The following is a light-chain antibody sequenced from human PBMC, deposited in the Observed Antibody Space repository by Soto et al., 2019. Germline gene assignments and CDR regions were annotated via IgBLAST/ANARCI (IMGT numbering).Light chain of an antibody. CDR1: QTISYW. CDR2: DAS. Sequence: DIHLTQSPSTLSASVGDRVTITCRASQTISYWLAWYQQKPGKAPKLMIFDASNLENGLPSRFSGSGSGTEFTLTITGLQPGDFATYYCQQYNTYWTFGQGTKVEI. CDR3: QQYNTYWT. J-gene: IGKJ1*01. V-gene: IGKV1-5*01.